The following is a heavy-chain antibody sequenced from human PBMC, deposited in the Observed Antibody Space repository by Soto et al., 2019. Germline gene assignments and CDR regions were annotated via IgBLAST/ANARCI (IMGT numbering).Heavy chain of an antibody. J-gene: IGHJ4*02. D-gene: IGHD3-3*01. CDR2: IYHSGST. CDR1: GGSISSSNW. V-gene: IGHV4-4*02. Sequence: QVQLQESGPGLVKPSGTLSLTCAVSGGSISSSNWWSWVRQPPGKGLEWIGEIYHSGSTNYNPFLKSRVTISVDKSKNQFSLKLSSVTAADTAVYYCASGPHVLRFLEWLPPIDYWGQGTLVTVSS. CDR3: ASGPHVLRFLEWLPPIDY.